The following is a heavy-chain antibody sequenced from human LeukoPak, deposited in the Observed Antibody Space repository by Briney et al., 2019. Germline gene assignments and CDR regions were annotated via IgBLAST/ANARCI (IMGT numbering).Heavy chain of an antibody. CDR1: GFTFSSYW. V-gene: IGHV3-7*03. D-gene: IGHD2-21*02. Sequence: GGSLRLSCTASGFTFSSYWMSWVRQAPGRGVEWVANIKQDGSEKYYVDSVKGRFTISRDNAKNSLYLQMNSLRAEDTAVYYCARDHIVVVTARVPGYMDVWGKGTTVTVSS. J-gene: IGHJ6*03. CDR2: IKQDGSEK. CDR3: ARDHIVVVTARVPGYMDV.